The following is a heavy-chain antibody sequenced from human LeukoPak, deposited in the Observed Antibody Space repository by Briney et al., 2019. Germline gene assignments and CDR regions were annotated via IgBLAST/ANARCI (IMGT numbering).Heavy chain of an antibody. Sequence: GGSLRLSCATSGFTLSLAWMHWVRQAPGKGLEWVSRIKYDGSYTNYADSVKGRFTISRDNARNTLSLHMISLRAEDTAVYFCVRDGDAYNFDFWGQGVLVTVSS. CDR2: IKYDGSYT. CDR1: GFTLSLAW. J-gene: IGHJ4*02. V-gene: IGHV3-74*01. CDR3: VRDGDAYNFDF. D-gene: IGHD5-24*01.